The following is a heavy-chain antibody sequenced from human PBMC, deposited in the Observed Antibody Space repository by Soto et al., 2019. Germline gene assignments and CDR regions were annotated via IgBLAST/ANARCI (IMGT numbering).Heavy chain of an antibody. D-gene: IGHD6-13*01. CDR2: INPNSGGT. V-gene: IGHV1-2*04. CDR1: GYTFTGYY. J-gene: IGHJ6*02. Sequence: QVQLVQSGAEVKKPGASVKVSCKASGYTFTGYYMHWVRQAPGHGLEWMGWINPNSGGTNYAQKFQGWVTMTSDTSISTAYMELSRLRSDDTAVYYCARGIAAAAARGMDVWGQGTTVTVSS. CDR3: ARGIAAAAARGMDV.